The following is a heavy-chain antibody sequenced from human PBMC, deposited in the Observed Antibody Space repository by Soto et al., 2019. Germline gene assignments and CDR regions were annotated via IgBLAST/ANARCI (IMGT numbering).Heavy chain of an antibody. CDR2: TIPLFGTT. CDR1: GDTFKNSV. J-gene: IGHJ6*02. CDR3: VAELDFGKLSVV. V-gene: IGHV1-69*01. Sequence: QVQLVQSGVEVKKPGSSVRVSCKASGDTFKNSVISWVRQAPGQGLEWMGGTIPLFGTTDYAQKFQGRLTITTDEYTTTAYMEVSRLTSEDTAVYYCVAELDFGKLSVVWGQGTTVNVSS. D-gene: IGHD3-10*01.